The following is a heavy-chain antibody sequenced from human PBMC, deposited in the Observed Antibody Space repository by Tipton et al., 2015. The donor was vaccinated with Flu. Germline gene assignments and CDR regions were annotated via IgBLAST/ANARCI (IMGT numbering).Heavy chain of an antibody. CDR2: IYTGGKT. D-gene: IGHD4-23*01. J-gene: IGHJ4*02. Sequence: AASGFSVGSNYMSWVRQAPGKGLEWVSVIYTGGKTYYADSVKGRFTISRGESKNSLYLQMHSLRAEDTAVYYCASSPTGNYYFDYWGQGTLVTVSS. CDR3: ASSPTGNYYFDY. CDR1: GFSVGSNY. V-gene: IGHV3-66*01.